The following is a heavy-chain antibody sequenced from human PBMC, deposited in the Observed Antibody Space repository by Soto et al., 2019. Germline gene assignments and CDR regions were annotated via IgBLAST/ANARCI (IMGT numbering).Heavy chain of an antibody. D-gene: IGHD4-17*01. CDR2: ISAYNGNT. Sequence: ASVKVSCKASGYTFTSYGISWVRQAPGQGLEWMGWISAYNGNTNYAQKLQGRVTMTTDTSTSTAYMELRSLRSDDTAVYYCARDYGDYGPLYYYYGMDVWGQVTTVTVSS. V-gene: IGHV1-18*01. J-gene: IGHJ6*02. CDR1: GYTFTSYG. CDR3: ARDYGDYGPLYYYYGMDV.